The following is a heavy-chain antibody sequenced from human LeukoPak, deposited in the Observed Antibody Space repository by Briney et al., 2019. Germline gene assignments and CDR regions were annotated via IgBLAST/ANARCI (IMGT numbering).Heavy chain of an antibody. D-gene: IGHD1-26*01. CDR2: TSGSGGST. Sequence: GGSLRLSCAGSGFIFSSYAMSWVRQAPGKGLEWLSATSGSGGSTYYADSVKGRFTISRDNSKNTLYLQMNSLRVEDTAVYYCAKDVIVGGTTANWYFDFWGRGTLVTVSS. CDR1: GFIFSSYA. CDR3: AKDVIVGGTTANWYFDF. V-gene: IGHV3-23*01. J-gene: IGHJ2*01.